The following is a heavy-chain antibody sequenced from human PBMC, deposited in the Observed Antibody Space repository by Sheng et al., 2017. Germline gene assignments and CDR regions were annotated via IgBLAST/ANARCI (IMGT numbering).Heavy chain of an antibody. V-gene: IGHV4-61*02. CDR3: ARGYGDYGLDY. Sequence: QVQLQESCPGLVKPSQTLSLTCTVSGGSISSGSYYWSWIRQPAGKGLEWIGRIYTSGSTNYNPSLKSRVTISVDTSKNQFSLKLSSVTAADTAVYYCARGYGDYGLDYWGQGTLVTVSS. J-gene: IGHJ4*02. CDR2: IYTSGST. CDR1: GGSISSGSYY. D-gene: IGHD4-17*01.